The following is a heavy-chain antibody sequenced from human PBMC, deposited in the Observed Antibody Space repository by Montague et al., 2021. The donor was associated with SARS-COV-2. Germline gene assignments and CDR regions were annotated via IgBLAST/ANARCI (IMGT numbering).Heavy chain of an antibody. J-gene: IGHJ6*02. Sequence: SLRLSYAASGFTFSNYEMNWVRQAPGKGLEWVLYISSSGSTIYYADSVKGRFTISRDNAQNSLYLQMNSLRAEDTGVYYCARDRGYGDFYYYGMDVWGQGTTVTVSS. CDR2: ISSSGSTI. CDR1: GFTFSNYE. V-gene: IGHV3-48*03. CDR3: ARDRGYGDFYYYGMDV. D-gene: IGHD3-10*01.